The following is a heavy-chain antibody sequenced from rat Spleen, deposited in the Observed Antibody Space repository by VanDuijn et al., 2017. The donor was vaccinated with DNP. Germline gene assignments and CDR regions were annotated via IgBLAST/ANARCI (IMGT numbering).Heavy chain of an antibody. CDR1: GFTFNNYW. CDR2: ITNSGGST. CDR3: ASSRWDYFDY. Sequence: EVQLVESGGDLVQPGRSLKLSCVASGFTFNNYWMTWIRQVPGKGLEWVASITNSGGSTYYPDSVKGRFTISRDNAKNTLYLQMNSLRSEDTATYYCASSRWDYFDYWGQGVMVTVSS. V-gene: IGHV5-31*01. J-gene: IGHJ2*01.